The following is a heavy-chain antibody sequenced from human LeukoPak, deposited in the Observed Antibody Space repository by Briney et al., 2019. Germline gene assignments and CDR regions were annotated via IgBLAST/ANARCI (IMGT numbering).Heavy chain of an antibody. Sequence: GASVKLSCKASGYTFTAYYLYWVRQAPGQGLEWMGRINPNSGGTDYAQKFQGRVTMTRDTSISTAYMELSSLRSDDTAVYYCAIGMAAAGTFEYWGQGTLVTVSS. J-gene: IGHJ4*02. CDR2: INPNSGGT. CDR1: GYTFTAYY. V-gene: IGHV1-2*06. CDR3: AIGMAAAGTFEY. D-gene: IGHD6-13*01.